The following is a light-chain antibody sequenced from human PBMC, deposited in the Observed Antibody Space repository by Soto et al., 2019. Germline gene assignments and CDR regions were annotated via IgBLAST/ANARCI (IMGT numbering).Light chain of an antibody. CDR3: QELKSYPLT. V-gene: IGKV1-9*01. CDR1: QGISSY. CDR2: ATS. Sequence: IQLTQSPSSLSASIGDRVTITCRASQGISSYLAWYQQKPGKAPKLLIYATSTLQSGVPSRFSGSGSGTDFTLTISCLQPEDFATYFCQELKSYPLTFGPGTKVDIK. J-gene: IGKJ3*01.